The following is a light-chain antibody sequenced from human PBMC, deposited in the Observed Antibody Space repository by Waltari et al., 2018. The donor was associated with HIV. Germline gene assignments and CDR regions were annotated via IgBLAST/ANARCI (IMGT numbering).Light chain of an antibody. V-gene: IGLV1-40*01. CDR2: ANN. CDR1: SSNIGAGFD. J-gene: IGLJ1*01. CDR3: QSYDSGLNTYV. Sequence: QSVLTQPPSLSGAPGQRVIISCTGSSSNIGAGFDVHWYQQLPGTAPKLPIYANNNRPSGVPDRFSCSKSGTSASLANTGLQADDEADYYCQSYDSGLNTYVFGTGTRVTVL.